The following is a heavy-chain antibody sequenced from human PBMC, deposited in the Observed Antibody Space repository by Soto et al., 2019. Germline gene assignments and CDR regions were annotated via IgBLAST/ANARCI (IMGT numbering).Heavy chain of an antibody. CDR2: TYYSSKWYS. J-gene: IGHJ6*02. D-gene: IGHD6-13*01. V-gene: IGHV6-1*01. CDR1: GDSVSSDSAA. Sequence: QVQLQQSGPGLVKPSQILSLSCVISGDSVSSDSAAWNWIRQSPSRGLEWLGRTYYSSKWYSDYAGSVKGRITINPSTSKNQFSLHLKSATPEDTAVYSCTRQQLVIVQGYYYAMDVWGQGTTVTVS. CDR3: TRQQLVIVQGYYYAMDV.